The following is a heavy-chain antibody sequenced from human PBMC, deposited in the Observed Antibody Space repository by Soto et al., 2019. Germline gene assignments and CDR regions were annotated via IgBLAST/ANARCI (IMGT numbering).Heavy chain of an antibody. CDR3: ARRLYGDYDY. J-gene: IGHJ4*02. D-gene: IGHD4-17*01. CDR1: GYSFPTSG. Sequence: QAQLVQSGAEVKEPGASVKVAYKASGYSFPTSGITWVRQAPGQGLEWMGWIGTYNGNTNYAQKLQDRVTLTTDTSTSTANMELRSLRSDDTAVYYCARRLYGDYDYWGQGTLVTVSS. V-gene: IGHV1-18*01. CDR2: IGTYNGNT.